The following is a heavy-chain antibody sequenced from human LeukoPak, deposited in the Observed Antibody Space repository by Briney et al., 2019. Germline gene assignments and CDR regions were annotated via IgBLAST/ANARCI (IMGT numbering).Heavy chain of an antibody. V-gene: IGHV3-23*01. CDR2: ISGSGGST. CDR1: GFTFSNYA. D-gene: IGHD4-23*01. CDR3: ARDLVSGNSPFDC. Sequence: AGGSLRLSCAASGFTFSNYAMSWVRQASGKGLEWVSDISGSGGSTYYADSVKGRFTISRDNSKNTLYLQMNSLRAEDTAVYYCARDLVSGNSPFDCWGQGTRVTVSS. J-gene: IGHJ4*02.